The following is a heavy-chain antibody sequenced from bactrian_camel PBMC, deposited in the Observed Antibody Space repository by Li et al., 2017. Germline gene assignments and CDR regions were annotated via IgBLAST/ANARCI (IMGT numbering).Heavy chain of an antibody. CDR1: RVTHSSMC. D-gene: IGHD1*01. Sequence: QLVESGGGSVQAGGSLRLSCDASRVTHSSMCMGWFRQAPGKEREGVAVVDSAGRSTYADSVKGRFTISRDNAKNTVVLQMNSLRSEDTALYYCATRDGGAYNYWGQGTQVTVSS. V-gene: IGHV3S53*01. CDR2: VDSAGRS. CDR3: ATRDGGAYNY. J-gene: IGHJ4*01.